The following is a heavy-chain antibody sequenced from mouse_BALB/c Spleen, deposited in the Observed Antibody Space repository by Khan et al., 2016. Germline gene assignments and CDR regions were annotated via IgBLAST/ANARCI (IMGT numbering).Heavy chain of an antibody. CDR1: GFTFSSYT. D-gene: IGHD4-1*02. Sequence: EVELVESGGGLVKPGGSLKLSCAASGFTFSSYTMSWVRQTPEKRLEWVATISSGGNYTYYPDSVKGRFTISRDNAKNTLYLQMSSLKSEDTAMCYCTRDNSREFAYWGQGTLVTVSA. J-gene: IGHJ3*01. CDR3: TRDNSREFAY. V-gene: IGHV5-6-4*01. CDR2: ISSGGNYT.